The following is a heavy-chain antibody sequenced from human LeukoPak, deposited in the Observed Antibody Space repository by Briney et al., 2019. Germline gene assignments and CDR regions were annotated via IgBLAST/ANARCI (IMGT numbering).Heavy chain of an antibody. V-gene: IGHV4-39*02. CDR3: AADYGDRHFDY. J-gene: IGHJ4*02. Sequence: PSETLSLTCTVSGVSISSSTYFWGWIRQSPVKGLGWLGTIYYRGNIYYNPSLKSRLTISVDASKNHFSLRLNSVTAADTAVYYCAADYGDRHFDYWGQGNLVTVSS. CDR1: GVSISSSTYF. D-gene: IGHD4-17*01. CDR2: IYYRGNI.